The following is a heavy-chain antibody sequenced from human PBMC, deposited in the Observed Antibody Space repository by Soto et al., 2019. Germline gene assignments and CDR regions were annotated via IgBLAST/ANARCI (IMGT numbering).Heavy chain of an antibody. V-gene: IGHV4-59*01. Sequence: PSETLSLTCTVSGGSISSYYWSWIRQPPGKGLEWIGYIYYSGSTNYNPSLKSRVTISVDTSKNQFSLKLSSVTAADTAVYYCARALRGVSFLYYYYYMDVWGKGTTVTVSS. CDR2: IYYSGST. CDR1: GGSISSYY. CDR3: ARALRGVSFLYYYYYMDV. D-gene: IGHD3-10*01. J-gene: IGHJ6*03.